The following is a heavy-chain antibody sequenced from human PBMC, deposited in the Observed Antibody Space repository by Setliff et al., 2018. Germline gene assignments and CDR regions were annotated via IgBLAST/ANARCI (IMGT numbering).Heavy chain of an antibody. CDR1: GYNFANHW. CDR3: ARPGRERSTFAWLDA. Sequence: GESLTISCQASGYNFANHWIAWVRLMPGKGLEYMGRIDPGDSYADYSPSFEGLVTISADKSRTTVYLQWTSLQASDTALYLCARPGRERSTFAWLDAWGQGTQVTVSS. J-gene: IGHJ5*02. CDR2: IDPGDSYA. V-gene: IGHV5-10-1*01. D-gene: IGHD1-1*01.